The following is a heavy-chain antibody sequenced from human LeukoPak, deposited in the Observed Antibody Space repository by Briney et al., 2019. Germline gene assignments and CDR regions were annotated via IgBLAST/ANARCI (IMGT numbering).Heavy chain of an antibody. CDR3: AKGGACNGGSCPYYFDY. CDR2: ISSSSSYI. CDR1: GFTFSSYS. D-gene: IGHD2-15*01. V-gene: IGHV3-21*04. J-gene: IGHJ4*02. Sequence: GGSLRLSCAASGFTFSSYSMNWVRQAPGKGLEGVSSISSSSSYIYYADSVKGRFTISRDNSRNTLYLEMNSLRADDSAVYYCAKGGACNGGSCPYYFDYWGQGTLVTVSS.